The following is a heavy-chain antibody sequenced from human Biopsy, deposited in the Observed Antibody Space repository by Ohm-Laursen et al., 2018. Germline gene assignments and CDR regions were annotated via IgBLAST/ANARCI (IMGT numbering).Heavy chain of an antibody. CDR2: ISVSSSYI. Sequence: GSLRLSCAASGVTLRGYSMNWVRHAPGPGLARVSTISVSSSYIYYADSVKGRFTVSKENVKNSLYLHMNSLRAEDTAVYYCGTEVVPAGIGEHWLDPWGQGTLVTVSS. D-gene: IGHD2-2*01. CDR3: GTEVVPAGIGEHWLDP. CDR1: GVTLRGYS. J-gene: IGHJ5*02. V-gene: IGHV3-21*01.